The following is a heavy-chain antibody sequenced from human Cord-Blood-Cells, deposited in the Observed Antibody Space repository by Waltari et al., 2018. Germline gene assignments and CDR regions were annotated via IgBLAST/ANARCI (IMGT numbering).Heavy chain of an antibody. CDR2: IYYSGGT. Sequence: QLQLQESGPGLVKPSETLSLTCTVSGGSISSSSYYWGWIRQPPGKGLEWIGSIYYSGGTYYNPSLKSRVTISVDTSKNQFSLKLSSVTAADTAVYYCAILDFWSGYYDYWGQGTLVTVSS. J-gene: IGHJ4*02. D-gene: IGHD3-3*01. V-gene: IGHV4-39*01. CDR3: AILDFWSGYYDY. CDR1: GGSISSSSYY.